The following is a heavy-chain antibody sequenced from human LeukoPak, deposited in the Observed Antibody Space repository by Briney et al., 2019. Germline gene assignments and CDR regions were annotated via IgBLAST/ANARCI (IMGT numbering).Heavy chain of an antibody. Sequence: GGSLRLSCAASGFTFRNFAMSWVRQAPGKGLEWVSGLGHGGTRTFYAASVKARFTISRDDSNSTLFLKMDNLRVEDTATYYCAKDIELFMSWGQGTLVIVSS. V-gene: IGHV3-23*01. D-gene: IGHD1-26*01. J-gene: IGHJ5*02. CDR1: GFTFRNFA. CDR2: LGHGGTRT. CDR3: AKDIELFMS.